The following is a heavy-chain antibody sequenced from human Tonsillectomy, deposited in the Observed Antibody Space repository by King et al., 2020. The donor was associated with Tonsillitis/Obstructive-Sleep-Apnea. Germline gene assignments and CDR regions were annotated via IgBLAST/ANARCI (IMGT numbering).Heavy chain of an antibody. J-gene: IGHJ4*02. Sequence: VQLVESGGGLVQPGRSLRLSCAASGFTFDSYAMHWVRQAPGKGLVWVSGITWNSNSIDYADSVKGRFTISRDNAKNSLYLQINSLRAEDTAFYYCAKAIHPYDFSSAFDYWGQGTLVTVPS. CDR1: GFTFDSYA. CDR3: AKAIHPYDFSSAFDY. CDR2: ITWNSNSI. V-gene: IGHV3-9*01. D-gene: IGHD3-3*01.